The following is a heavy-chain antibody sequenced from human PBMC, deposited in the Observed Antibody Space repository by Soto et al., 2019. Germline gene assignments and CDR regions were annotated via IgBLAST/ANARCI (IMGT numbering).Heavy chain of an antibody. D-gene: IGHD3-10*01. CDR2: INQSGSP. V-gene: IGHV4-34*01. CDR3: ATFPPEGRTATSRGDDAFDI. CDR1: GGSFSGYY. J-gene: IGHJ3*02. Sequence: PSDTLSLTCDVYGGSFSGYYWSWIRQAPGKGLEWIVEINQSGSPNYNPSLQSRVSVSVDTSKTHFSLKLSSVTAADTAVYYCATFPPEGRTATSRGDDAFDIWGQGTLVTVSS.